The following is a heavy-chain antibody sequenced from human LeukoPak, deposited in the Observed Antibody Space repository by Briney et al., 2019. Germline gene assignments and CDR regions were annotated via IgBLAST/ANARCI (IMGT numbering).Heavy chain of an antibody. CDR2: IYPGNSDT. D-gene: IGHD2-21*02. Sequence: GESLKISCKGFGYSFTSYWIGWVRQMPGKGLEWMGIIYPGNSDTRYSPSFQGQVTISADKSIGTAYLQWGSLKASDTAMYYCARIAAVTGIRYFDYWGQGTLVTVSS. CDR3: ARIAAVTGIRYFDY. CDR1: GYSFTSYW. J-gene: IGHJ4*02. V-gene: IGHV5-51*01.